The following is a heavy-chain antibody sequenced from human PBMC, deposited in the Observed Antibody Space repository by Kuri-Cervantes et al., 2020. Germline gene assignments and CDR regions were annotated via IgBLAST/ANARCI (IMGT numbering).Heavy chain of an antibody. J-gene: IGHJ5*02. CDR2: MSGSGGST. CDR1: GFTFSNYA. Sequence: GSSLKISCSASGFTFSNYAMDWVRQAPGKGLEWVSAMSGSGGSTYDADSVKGRFTISRDNSKNTVYLQMNSLRVEDTAVYYCAKDYSGSFPNWFDPWGQGTLVTVSS. D-gene: IGHD1-26*01. V-gene: IGHV3-23*01. CDR3: AKDYSGSFPNWFDP.